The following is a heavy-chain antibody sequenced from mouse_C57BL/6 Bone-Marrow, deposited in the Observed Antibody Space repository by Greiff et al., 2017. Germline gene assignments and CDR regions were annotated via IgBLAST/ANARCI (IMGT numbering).Heavy chain of an antibody. CDR1: GYTFTSYW. J-gene: IGHJ4*01. CDR3: ARGGNYDDYAMDY. V-gene: IGHV1-55*01. D-gene: IGHD2-1*01. Sequence: QVQLQQPGAELVKPGASVKMSCKASGYTFTSYWITWVTQRPGQGLEWIGDIYPGSGSTNYNEKFKSKATLTVDTSSSTAYMQLSSLTSEDSAVYYCARGGNYDDYAMDYWGQGTSVTVSS. CDR2: IYPGSGST.